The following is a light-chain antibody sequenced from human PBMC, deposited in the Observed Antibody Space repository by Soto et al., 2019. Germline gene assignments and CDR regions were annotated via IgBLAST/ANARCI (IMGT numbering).Light chain of an antibody. CDR3: QQYGSSPLT. CDR2: DAS. V-gene: IGKV3-20*01. Sequence: EIVLTQSPGTLSLSPGQRATLSCRASQTISNSYLAWYQQRPGQAPRLLIYDASSRATGIPDRFSGSGSGTDFTLTISRLEPEDFAVYSCQQYGSSPLTFGGGTKVEIK. CDR1: QTISNSY. J-gene: IGKJ4*01.